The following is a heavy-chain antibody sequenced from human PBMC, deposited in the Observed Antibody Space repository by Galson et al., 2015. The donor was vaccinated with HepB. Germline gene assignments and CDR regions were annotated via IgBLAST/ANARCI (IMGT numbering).Heavy chain of an antibody. V-gene: IGHV3-74*01. Sequence: SLRLSCAASGFIFSNYWMHWVRHTPGKGPVWISRINTDGTFLSYADSVKCRFTISRDNATPTLYLQMNSLIAEDPAVYYCARVARYCGGASCYGWFDPWGQGTQVTVSS. D-gene: IGHD2-2*01. J-gene: IGHJ5*02. CDR1: GFIFSNYW. CDR3: ARVARYCGGASCYGWFDP. CDR2: INTDGTFL.